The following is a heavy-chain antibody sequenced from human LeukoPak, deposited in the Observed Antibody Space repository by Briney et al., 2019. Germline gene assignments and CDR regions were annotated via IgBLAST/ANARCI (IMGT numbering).Heavy chain of an antibody. J-gene: IGHJ4*02. CDR1: GFTFSSYS. V-gene: IGHV3-21*01. D-gene: IGHD4/OR15-4a*01. Sequence: PGGSLRLSCAASGFTFSSYSMNWVSHAPGMGLEWVSSISSSSTYIYYADSVKGRFTISRDNTKNSLYLQMNSLRAEDTAVYYCARFQGAHYWGQGTLVTVSS. CDR3: ARFQGAHY. CDR2: ISSSSTYI.